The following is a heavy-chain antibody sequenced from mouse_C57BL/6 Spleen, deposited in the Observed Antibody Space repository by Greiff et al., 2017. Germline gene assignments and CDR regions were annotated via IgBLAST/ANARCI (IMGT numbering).Heavy chain of an antibody. CDR3: ARSIYDGYQYYFDY. D-gene: IGHD2-3*01. Sequence: EVQLQQSGPVLVKPGASVKMSCKASGYTFTDYYMNWVKQSHGKSLEWIGVINPYNGGTSYSQKFKGKATLTVDKSSSTAYMELNSLTSEDSAVYYGARSIYDGYQYYFDYWGQGTTLTVSS. J-gene: IGHJ2*01. V-gene: IGHV1-19*01. CDR2: INPYNGGT. CDR1: GYTFTDYY.